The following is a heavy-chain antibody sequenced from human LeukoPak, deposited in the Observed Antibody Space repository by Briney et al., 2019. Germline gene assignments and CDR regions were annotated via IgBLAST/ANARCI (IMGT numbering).Heavy chain of an antibody. CDR3: ARETKTYYFESSAYYPYYFDS. V-gene: IGHV4-39*02. D-gene: IGHD3-22*01. Sequence: PSETLSLTWIVSGXSISTSSYYWGWIRHPPGKGLECIRTIYYSGSTNYNPSLKSRVTISVDTSKNHFSLKLSSVTAADTAVYYCARETKTYYFESSAYYPYYFDSWGQGTLVTVSS. CDR2: IYYSGST. J-gene: IGHJ4*02. CDR1: GXSISTSSYY.